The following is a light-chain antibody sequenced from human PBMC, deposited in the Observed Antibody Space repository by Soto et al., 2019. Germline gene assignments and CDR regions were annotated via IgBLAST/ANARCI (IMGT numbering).Light chain of an antibody. J-gene: IGLJ1*01. Sequence: VLTQPPSASGTPGQRVTISCSGSSSNIGSNTVNWYQQLPGTAPKLLIYSNNQRPSGVPDRFSGSKSGTSASLAISGLQSEDEADYYCAAWDDSLNGFYVFGTGTRSPS. CDR1: SSNIGSNT. CDR2: SNN. CDR3: AAWDDSLNGFYV. V-gene: IGLV1-44*01.